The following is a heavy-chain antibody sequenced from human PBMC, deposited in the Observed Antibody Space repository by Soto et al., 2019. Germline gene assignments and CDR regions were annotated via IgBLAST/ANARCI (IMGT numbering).Heavy chain of an antibody. CDR2: ISHSGRT. V-gene: IGHV4-4*02. CDR1: SGSISSRNW. J-gene: IGHJ5*02. CDR3: ATQTYSYNWHH. Sequence: QVQLQESGPGLVKPSGTLSLTCGVSSGSISSRNWWSWVRQPPGKGLEWIGEISHSGRTNYNPSLESRVTMSVDKSRNQFHLKLNFVTAADTAVYYCATQTYSYNWHHWGQGTLVTVSS. D-gene: IGHD1-1*01.